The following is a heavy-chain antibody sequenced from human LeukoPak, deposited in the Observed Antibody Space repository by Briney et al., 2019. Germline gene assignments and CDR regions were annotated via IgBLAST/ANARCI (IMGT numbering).Heavy chain of an antibody. CDR3: ARWYSSSSNFGY. CDR2: ISSSSSYI. V-gene: IGHV3-21*01. Sequence: GGSLRLSCAASGFTVSSSYMSWVRQAPGKGLEWVSSISSSSSYIYYADSVKGRFTISRDNAKNSLYLQMNSLRAEDTAVYYCARWYSSSSNFGYWGQGTLVTVSS. D-gene: IGHD6-6*01. CDR1: GFTVSSSY. J-gene: IGHJ4*02.